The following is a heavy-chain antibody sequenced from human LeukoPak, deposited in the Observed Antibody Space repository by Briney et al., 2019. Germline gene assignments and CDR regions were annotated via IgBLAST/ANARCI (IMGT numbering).Heavy chain of an antibody. CDR1: GYTFTSYG. CDR3: ARGRDILTSSVFPYYYYGMDV. V-gene: IGHV1-18*01. CDR2: INAYNGNT. J-gene: IGHJ6*02. D-gene: IGHD3-9*01. Sequence: ASVKVSCKASGYTFTSYGISWVRQAPGQGLEWMGWINAYNGNTNYAQKLQGRVTMTTDTSTSTAYMELRSLRSDDTAVYYCARGRDILTSSVFPYYYYGMDVWGQGTTVTVSS.